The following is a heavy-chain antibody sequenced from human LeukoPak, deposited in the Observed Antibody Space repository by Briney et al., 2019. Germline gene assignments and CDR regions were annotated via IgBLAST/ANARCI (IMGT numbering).Heavy chain of an antibody. D-gene: IGHD1-26*01. V-gene: IGHV1-2*02. Sequence: GASVKVSCKASGYTFTGYYMHWVRQAPGQGLEWMGWINPNSGGTNYAQKFQGRVTMTRDTSISTAYMELSRLRSEDTAVYYCARVGTVGAFSEYYFDYWGQGTLVTVSS. CDR1: GYTFTGYY. CDR2: INPNSGGT. J-gene: IGHJ4*02. CDR3: ARVGTVGAFSEYYFDY.